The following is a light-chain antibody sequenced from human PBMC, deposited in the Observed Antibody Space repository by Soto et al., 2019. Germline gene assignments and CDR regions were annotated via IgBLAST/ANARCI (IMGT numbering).Light chain of an antibody. Sequence: IVLTQSTATLSLSPGKRATLSFRASQSVSSYLVWYQHKPGQAPRLLIYDASNRATGIPARFSGSGSGTDFTLTISRLEPEDFAVYYCQQYGSSPWTFGQGTKVDI. V-gene: IGKV3-20*01. CDR3: QQYGSSPWT. CDR1: QSVSSY. CDR2: DAS. J-gene: IGKJ1*01.